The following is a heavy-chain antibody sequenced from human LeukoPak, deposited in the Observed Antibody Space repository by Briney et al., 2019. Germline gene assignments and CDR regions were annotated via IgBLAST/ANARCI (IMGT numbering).Heavy chain of an antibody. D-gene: IGHD3-10*01. CDR1: GFTFSAYG. V-gene: IGHV3-23*01. CDR3: AKDLVTGSLDY. Sequence: GGSLRLSCVSSGFTFSAYGMHWVRQAPGKGLEWVSSISSSGGSTYYADSVKGRFTISRDNSKNTLYLQMNSLRAEDTAIYYCAKDLVTGSLDYWGQGTLVTVSS. CDR2: ISSSGGST. J-gene: IGHJ4*02.